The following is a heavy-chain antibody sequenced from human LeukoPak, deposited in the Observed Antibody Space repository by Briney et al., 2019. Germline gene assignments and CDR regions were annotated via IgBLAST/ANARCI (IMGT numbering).Heavy chain of an antibody. CDR1: GGSFSGYY. CDR3: ARESSGWLLYYFDY. D-gene: IGHD6-19*01. CDR2: INHSGST. Sequence: SETLSLTCAVYGGSFSGYYWSWIRQPPGKGLEWIGEINHSGSTNYNPSLKSRVTISVDTSKNQFSPKLSSVTAADTAVYYCARESSGWLLYYFDYWGQGTLVTVSS. V-gene: IGHV4-34*01. J-gene: IGHJ4*02.